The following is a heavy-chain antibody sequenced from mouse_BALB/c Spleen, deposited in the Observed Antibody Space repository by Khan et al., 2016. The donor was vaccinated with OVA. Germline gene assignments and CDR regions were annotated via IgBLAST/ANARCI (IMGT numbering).Heavy chain of an antibody. CDR2: INPSTGYT. J-gene: IGHJ3*01. Sequence: VQLQESGAELAKPGASVKMSCKASGYTFTSYWMHWVKQRPGQGLEWIGYINPSTGYTEYNQRFKDKATLTADKSSSTAYMQLSSLTSEESAVYYCANHGSSSAWLTYWGQGTLLTVSA. CDR1: GYTFTSYW. V-gene: IGHV1-7*01. CDR3: ANHGSSSAWLTY. D-gene: IGHD1-1*01.